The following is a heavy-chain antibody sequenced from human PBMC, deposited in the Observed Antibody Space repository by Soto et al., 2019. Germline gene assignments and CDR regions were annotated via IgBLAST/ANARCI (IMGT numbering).Heavy chain of an antibody. V-gene: IGHV1-3*01. CDR1: GYTFTSYA. J-gene: IGHJ4*02. CDR2: INAGNGNT. D-gene: IGHD6-19*01. CDR3: ARAVAGIAPSDY. Sequence: ASVKVSCKASGYTFTSYAMHWVRQAPGQGLEWMGWINAGNGNTKYSQKFQGRVTITRDTSASTAYMELSSLRSEDTAVYYCARAVAGIAPSDYWGQGTLVTVSS.